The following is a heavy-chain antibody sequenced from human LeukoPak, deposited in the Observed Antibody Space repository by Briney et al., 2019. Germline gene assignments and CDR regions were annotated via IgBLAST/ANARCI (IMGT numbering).Heavy chain of an antibody. D-gene: IGHD3-10*01. J-gene: IGHJ5*02. Sequence: PSETLSLTCAVSGGSIGNSHWWSWVRQPPGKGLEWIGEINHSGSTNYNPSLKSRVTISVDTSKNQFSLKLSSVTAADTAVYYCARRGNYYGSGSYFPWFDPWGQGTLVTVSS. CDR1: GGSIGNSHW. V-gene: IGHV4-4*02. CDR3: ARRGNYYGSGSYFPWFDP. CDR2: INHSGST.